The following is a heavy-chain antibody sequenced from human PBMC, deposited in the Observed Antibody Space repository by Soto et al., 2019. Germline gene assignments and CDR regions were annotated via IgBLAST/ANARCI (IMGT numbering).Heavy chain of an antibody. J-gene: IGHJ3*02. V-gene: IGHV1-69*02. CDR2: IIPILGIA. Sequence: QVQLVQSGAEVKKPGSSVKVSCKASGGTFSSYTISWVRQAPGQGLEWMGRIIPILGIANYAQKFQGRVTITADKCTSTAYLELSSLRSEDTAVYYCAVRYCSGGSCYSSSDAFDIWGQGTMVTVSS. CDR1: GGTFSSYT. D-gene: IGHD2-15*01. CDR3: AVRYCSGGSCYSSSDAFDI.